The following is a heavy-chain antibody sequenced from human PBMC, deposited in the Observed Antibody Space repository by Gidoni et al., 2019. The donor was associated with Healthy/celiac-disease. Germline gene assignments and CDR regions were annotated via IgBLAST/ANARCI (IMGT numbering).Heavy chain of an antibody. D-gene: IGHD6-19*01. CDR3: ERDIGGWYVDDAFDI. V-gene: IGHV1-18*01. CDR2: ISAYNGNT. Sequence: QVQLLQSVAAVKKPGSSVTVSCKASGYTFTSYGISWVRQAPGQGLEWMGWISAYNGNTKEAQKRKGRVTMNTDKDTTTAYMELRSLRSDDTDVEYWERDIGGWYVDDAFDIWGQGTMVTVSS. J-gene: IGHJ3*02. CDR1: GYTFTSYG.